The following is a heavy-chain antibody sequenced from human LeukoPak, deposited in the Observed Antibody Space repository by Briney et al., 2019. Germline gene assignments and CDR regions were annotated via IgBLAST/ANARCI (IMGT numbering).Heavy chain of an antibody. CDR1: GYSISSGYY. CDR2: IYYSGST. V-gene: IGHV4-38-2*02. Sequence: PSETLSLTCTVSGYSISSGYYWGWIRQPPGKGLEWIGSIYYSGSTYYNPSLKSRVTISVDTSKNQFSLKLSSVTAADTAVYYCARQTAPPDIWGQGTMVTVSS. CDR3: ARQTAPPDI. D-gene: IGHD5-18*01. J-gene: IGHJ3*02.